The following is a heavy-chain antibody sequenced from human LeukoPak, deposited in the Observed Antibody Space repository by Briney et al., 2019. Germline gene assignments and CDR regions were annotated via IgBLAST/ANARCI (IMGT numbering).Heavy chain of an antibody. D-gene: IGHD3-9*01. J-gene: IGHJ4*02. CDR2: IYYSGST. CDR3: AKTKLDWLLFDF. V-gene: IGHV4-39*07. CDR1: GGSISSSSYY. Sequence: PSETLSLTCTVSGGSISSSSYYWGWIRQPPGKGLEWIGSIYYSGSTYYNPSLKSRVTISVDTSKSQFYLRLTSVTAADTALYYCAKTKLDWLLFDFWGQGILVTVSS.